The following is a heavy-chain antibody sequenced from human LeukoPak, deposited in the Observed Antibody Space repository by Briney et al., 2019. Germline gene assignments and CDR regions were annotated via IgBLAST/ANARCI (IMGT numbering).Heavy chain of an antibody. J-gene: IGHJ4*02. CDR2: INPNSGGT. V-gene: IGHV1-2*02. CDR3: ARDVSVGPTPIDF. CDR1: GYTFTGYY. Sequence: ASVKVSCKASGYTFTGYYIHWVRQAPGQGLEWMGWINPNSGGTNYAQKFQGRVTMTRDTLTSTVYMELSSLRSEDTAVYFCARDVSVGPTPIDFWGQGTLVTVSS. D-gene: IGHD1-26*01.